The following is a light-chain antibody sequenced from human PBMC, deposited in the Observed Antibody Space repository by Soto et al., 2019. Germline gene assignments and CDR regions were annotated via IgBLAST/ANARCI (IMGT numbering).Light chain of an antibody. CDR1: SSDVRDYNF. V-gene: IGLV2-14*03. CDR3: SSYPHSIDIAL. Sequence: QSALTQPASVSGSPGQSITISCTGTSSDVRDYNFVSWYQQRPGKAPRLIISDVSDRPSGVSNRFSGSKSGDTASLTISGLQAEDEADYYCSSYPHSIDIALFGGGTKLTVL. J-gene: IGLJ2*01. CDR2: DVS.